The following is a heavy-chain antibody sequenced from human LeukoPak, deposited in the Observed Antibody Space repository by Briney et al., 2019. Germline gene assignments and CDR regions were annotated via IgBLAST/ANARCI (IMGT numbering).Heavy chain of an antibody. CDR3: ARQVGSTPSSSLDY. CDR2: IYYSGST. J-gene: IGHJ4*02. D-gene: IGHD6-13*01. V-gene: IGHV4-39*01. Sequence: SETLSLTCTVSGGSISSSSYYWGWIRQPPGKGLEWIGSIYYSGSTYYNPSLKSRVTISVDTSKNQFSLKLSSVTTADTAVYYCARQVGSTPSSSLDYWGQGTLVTVSS. CDR1: GGSISSSSYY.